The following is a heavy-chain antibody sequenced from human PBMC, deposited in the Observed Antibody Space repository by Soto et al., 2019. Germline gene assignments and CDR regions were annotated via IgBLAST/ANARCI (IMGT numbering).Heavy chain of an antibody. CDR1: GDSVSSNTAA. CDR3: ARDELHYRTTLDS. CDR2: TFYRSKWLT. V-gene: IGHV6-1*01. Sequence: SQTLSLTCDISGDSVSSNTAAWNWIRQSPSGGLEWLGRTFYRSKWLTDYGVSVRGRIIITADTSRNQFSLRLNSMTPEDTAIYYCARDELHYRTTLDSWGQGTLVTVSS. D-gene: IGHD1-7*01. J-gene: IGHJ4*02.